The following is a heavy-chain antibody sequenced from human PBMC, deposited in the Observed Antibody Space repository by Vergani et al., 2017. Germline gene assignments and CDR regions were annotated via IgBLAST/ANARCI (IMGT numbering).Heavy chain of an antibody. CDR1: GFTFSSYS. D-gene: IGHD3-16*02. CDR2: ISSSSSYI. V-gene: IGHV3-21*01. J-gene: IGHJ4*02. Sequence: EVQLVESGGGLVKPGGSLRLSCAASGFTFSSYSMNWVRQAPGKGLEWVSSISSSSSYIYYADSVKGRFTISRDNAKNSLYLQMNSLRAEDTAVYYCARVVPPKYYDDVWGSYRYSDFDYWGQGTLVTVSS. CDR3: ARVVPPKYYDDVWGSYRYSDFDY.